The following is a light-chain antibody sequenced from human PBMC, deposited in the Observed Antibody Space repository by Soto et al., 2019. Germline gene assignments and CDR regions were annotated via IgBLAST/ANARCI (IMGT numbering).Light chain of an antibody. J-gene: IGLJ1*01. Sequence: QSVLTQPASVSGSPGQSITISCTGTSSDVGAYNYVSWYQQHPGKAPKLMIYDVNNRPSGVSSRFSGSKSGNTASLTISGLQAGDEADYYCSSYTSSTTDVFGAGTKVT. CDR1: SSDVGAYNY. CDR2: DVN. V-gene: IGLV2-14*03. CDR3: SSYTSSTTDV.